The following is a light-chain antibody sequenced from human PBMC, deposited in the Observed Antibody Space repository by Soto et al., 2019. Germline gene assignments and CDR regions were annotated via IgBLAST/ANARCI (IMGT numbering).Light chain of an antibody. CDR1: ESNIGKNY. Sequence: QSVLTQPPSVSAAPGQKVSISCSGSESNIGKNYVSWFQQLPGTAPKLLIYDNNERPSGIPDRFSGSKSGTSATLGITGLQTGDEADYYCGTWDSSLRGYVFAAGTKLTVL. CDR3: GTWDSSLRGYV. J-gene: IGLJ1*01. CDR2: DNN. V-gene: IGLV1-51*01.